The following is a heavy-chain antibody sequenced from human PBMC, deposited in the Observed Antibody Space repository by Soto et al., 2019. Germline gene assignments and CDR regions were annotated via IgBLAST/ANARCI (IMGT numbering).Heavy chain of an antibody. CDR3: ARRARPDFYYMDV. Sequence: GGSLRLSCAASGFTLSGYAMDWVRQAPGKGLEYVSGISSNGVGTYYANSVQGRFTISRDNSKNTVYLQMGSLRPEDMAVYYCARRARPDFYYMDVWGRGTTVTVSS. V-gene: IGHV3-64*01. D-gene: IGHD6-6*01. CDR2: ISSNGVGT. J-gene: IGHJ6*03. CDR1: GFTLSGYA.